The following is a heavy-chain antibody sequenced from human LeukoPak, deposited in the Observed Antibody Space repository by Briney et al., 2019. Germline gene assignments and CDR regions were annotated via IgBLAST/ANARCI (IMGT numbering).Heavy chain of an antibody. CDR3: VKDIQLST. Sequence: PGGSLRLSCAASGFNFITAAMTWVRQAPGKGLELVSLIGSVGESTYYADSVKGRFTISRDNVNHTLFLQMNSLRVEDTPMYYCVKDIQLSTWGLGTMVTVSS. CDR1: GFNFITAA. V-gene: IGHV3-23*01. J-gene: IGHJ3*01. D-gene: IGHD5-24*01. CDR2: IGSVGEST.